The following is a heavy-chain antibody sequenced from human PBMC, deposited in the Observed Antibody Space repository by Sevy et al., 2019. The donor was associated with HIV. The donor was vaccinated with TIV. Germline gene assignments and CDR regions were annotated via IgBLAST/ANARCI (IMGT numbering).Heavy chain of an antibody. J-gene: IGHJ6*02. D-gene: IGHD2-2*01. CDR1: GFTVGTYW. CDR2: IKQDESEK. CDR3: ARDLIVSTGMFYYGMDV. Sequence: GGSLRLSCAASGFTVGTYWMSWVRQAPGKGLQWVASIKQDESEKNYVDSVKGRFTISRDNAKNSLALQMNSLRAEDTAVYYCARDLIVSTGMFYYGMDVWGQGTTVTVSS. V-gene: IGHV3-7*01.